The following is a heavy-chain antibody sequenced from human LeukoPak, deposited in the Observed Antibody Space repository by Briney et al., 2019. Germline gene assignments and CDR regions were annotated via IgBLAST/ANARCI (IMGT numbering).Heavy chain of an antibody. CDR2: ICYSGYT. V-gene: IGHV4-59*01. CDR3: ARETSQKGAHYMDV. CDR1: GGSISSYY. Sequence: PSETLSLTCTVSGGSISSYYWSWLRQPPGKGLKWIGNICYSGYTTYSPSLRSRVTISVDTSKNQFSLKLSSVTAADTAVYYCARETSQKGAHYMDVWGKGTTITISS. J-gene: IGHJ6*03. D-gene: IGHD3-16*01.